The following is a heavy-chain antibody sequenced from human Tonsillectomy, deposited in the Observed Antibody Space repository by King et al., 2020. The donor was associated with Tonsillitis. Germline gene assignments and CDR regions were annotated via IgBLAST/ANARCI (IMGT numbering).Heavy chain of an antibody. J-gene: IGHJ4*02. CDR1: GGSFNSYY. CDR3: ARGLGGY. Sequence: VQLQQWGAGLLKPSETLSLTCAVYGGSFNSYYWSWIRQTPGKGLEWIGEINRSGSTNYNPSLKSRVTISVDTSKNQFSLGLSSVTAADTAVYYCARGLGGYWGQGTLVTVSS. CDR2: INRSGST. D-gene: IGHD3-10*01. V-gene: IGHV4-34*01.